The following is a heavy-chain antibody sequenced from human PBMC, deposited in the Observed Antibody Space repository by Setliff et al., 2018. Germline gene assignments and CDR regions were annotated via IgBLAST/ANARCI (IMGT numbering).Heavy chain of an antibody. CDR2: TDATGAKT. Sequence: PGESLKISCIASGFTFSSYSMNWVRQTPGKGLEWLSATDATGAKTFYADSARGRFIISRDNSKYTLYLQLNSLTSEDTAVYYCARSKVEAAMVKHNWFDPWGQGTLVTVSS. CDR3: ARSKVEAAMVKHNWFDP. V-gene: IGHV3-23*01. J-gene: IGHJ5*02. D-gene: IGHD5-18*01. CDR1: GFTFSSYS.